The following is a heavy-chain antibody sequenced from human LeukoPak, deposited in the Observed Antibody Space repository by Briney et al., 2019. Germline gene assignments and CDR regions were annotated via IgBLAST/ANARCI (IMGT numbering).Heavy chain of an antibody. J-gene: IGHJ1*01. CDR2: INNDGSGT. Sequence: GGSLRLSCAASGFTFSSYWMHWVRQAPGKGPVWVSRINNDGSGTTYADSVKGRFTISRDDAKNTLYLQMNSLRAEDTAVYYCARDEIAVAGIADEYFQHWGQGTLVTVSS. CDR3: ARDEIAVAGIADEYFQH. CDR1: GFTFSSYW. D-gene: IGHD6-19*01. V-gene: IGHV3-74*01.